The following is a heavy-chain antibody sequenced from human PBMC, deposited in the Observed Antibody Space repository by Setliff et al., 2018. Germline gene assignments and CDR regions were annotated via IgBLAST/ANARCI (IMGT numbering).Heavy chain of an antibody. CDR3: ARASRFATIVWKGDYYMDV. V-gene: IGHV7-4-1*02. J-gene: IGHJ6*03. CDR1: GYSFSTYA. D-gene: IGHD3-16*02. Sequence: ASVKVSCKASGYSFSTYAMSWIRQAPGQGLEWMGWINTNTGNPSYAQGFTGRFVFSLDTSVSTAYLQISSLKPEDTAMYYCARASRFATIVWKGDYYMDVWGKGTTVTVS. CDR2: INTNTGNP.